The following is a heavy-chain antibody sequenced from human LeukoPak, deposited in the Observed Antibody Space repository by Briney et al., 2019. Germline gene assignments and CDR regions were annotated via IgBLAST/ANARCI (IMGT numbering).Heavy chain of an antibody. J-gene: IGHJ5*01. CDR2: INHSGST. V-gene: IGHV4-34*01. D-gene: IGHD2-2*01. CDR3: ASSPRLTTSWFLFDS. CDR1: GGSFSGYC. Sequence: SETLSLTCAVYGGSFSGYCWSWIRQPPGKGLEWIGEINHSGSTNYNPSLKSRVTISVDTSKNQFSLKLSSVTAADTAVYYCASSPRLTTSWFLFDSWGHGTLVTVSS.